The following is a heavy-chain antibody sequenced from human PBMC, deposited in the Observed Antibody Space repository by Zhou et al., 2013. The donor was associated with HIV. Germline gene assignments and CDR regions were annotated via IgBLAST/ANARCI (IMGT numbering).Heavy chain of an antibody. V-gene: IGHV1-69*05. CDR1: GGSFQKYT. Sequence: QVQLVQSGAEVKKPGSSVRVSCKASGGSFQKYTINWARQAPGQGLEWVGGIVPILGVPDYAEKFQDRVTIYTDESATTGYMELNTLKYEDTAIYYCVSHSGNYPKGFDLWGQGTMVIISS. CDR3: VSHSGNYPKGFDL. CDR2: IVPILGVP. J-gene: IGHJ3*01. D-gene: IGHD6-19*01.